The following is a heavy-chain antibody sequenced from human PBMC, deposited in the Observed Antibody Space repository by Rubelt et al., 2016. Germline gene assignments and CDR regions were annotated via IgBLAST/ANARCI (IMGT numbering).Heavy chain of an antibody. Sequence: QVQLVQSGAEVKKPGASVKVSCKASGYTFTSYGISWVRQAPGQGLEWMGWISAYNGNKNYAQKLKGRGTMTTDTSTSTAYMELRSLRSDDTAVYYCARDPTTRFTSTGWFDPWGQGTLVTVSS. CDR3: ARDPTTRFTSTGWFDP. CDR1: GYTFTSYG. V-gene: IGHV1-18*01. CDR2: ISAYNGNK. J-gene: IGHJ5*02. D-gene: IGHD5-12*01.